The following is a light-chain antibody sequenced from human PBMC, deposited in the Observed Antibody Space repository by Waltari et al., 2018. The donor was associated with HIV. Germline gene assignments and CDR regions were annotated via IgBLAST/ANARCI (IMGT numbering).Light chain of an antibody. CDR1: SGHSHYA. CDR3: QTWDTGVV. CDR2: LNSYGTY. V-gene: IGLV4-69*01. Sequence: QLVLTQSPSASSSLGASVRPTCTRSSGHSHYAIPWHQKQPEKGPRYLMRLNSYGTYNKRDGIPDRFSGSSSGSERYLSISSLQSEDEADYYCQTWDTGVVFGGGTKLTVL. J-gene: IGLJ2*01.